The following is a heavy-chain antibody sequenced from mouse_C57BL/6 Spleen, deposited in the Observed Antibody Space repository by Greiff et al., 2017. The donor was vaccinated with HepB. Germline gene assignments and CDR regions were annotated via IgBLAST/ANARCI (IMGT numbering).Heavy chain of an antibody. CDR1: GFSLSTFGMG. Sequence: QVTLKECGPGILQPSQTLSLTCSFSGFSLSTFGMGVGWIRQPSGKGLEWLAHIWWDDDKYYNPALKSRLTISKDTSKNQVFLKIANVDTADTATYYCARMRYYGSSYRDWFAYWGQGTLVTVSA. V-gene: IGHV8-8*01. D-gene: IGHD1-1*01. CDR3: ARMRYYGSSYRDWFAY. J-gene: IGHJ3*01. CDR2: IWWDDDK.